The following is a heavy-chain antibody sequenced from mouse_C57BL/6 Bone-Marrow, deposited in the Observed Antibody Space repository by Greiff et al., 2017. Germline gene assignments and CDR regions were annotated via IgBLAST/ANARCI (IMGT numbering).Heavy chain of an antibody. CDR1: GFTFSSYG. Sequence: EVQVVESGGDLVKPGGSLKLSCAASGFTFSSYGMSWVRQTPDKRLEWVATISSGGSYTYYPDSVQVRFTISRDNAKNTLYLQMSSLKSEDTAMYYCARQITSFDYWGQGTTLTVSS. CDR3: ARQITSFDY. CDR2: ISSGGSYT. D-gene: IGHD1-1*01. V-gene: IGHV5-6*01. J-gene: IGHJ2*01.